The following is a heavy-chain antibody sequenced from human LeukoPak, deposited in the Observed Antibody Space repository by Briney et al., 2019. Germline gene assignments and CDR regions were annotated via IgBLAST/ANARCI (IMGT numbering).Heavy chain of an antibody. J-gene: IGHJ5*02. D-gene: IGHD4-17*01. Sequence: GESLKISCKGSGYSFTSYWIGWVRQMPGKGLEWMGIIYPGDSDTRYSPSFQGQVTISADKSISTAYLQWSSLKASDTAMYYCARQGWGDYTYNWFDPWGQGTLVTVSS. CDR3: ARQGWGDYTYNWFDP. CDR2: IYPGDSDT. V-gene: IGHV5-51*01. CDR1: GYSFTSYW.